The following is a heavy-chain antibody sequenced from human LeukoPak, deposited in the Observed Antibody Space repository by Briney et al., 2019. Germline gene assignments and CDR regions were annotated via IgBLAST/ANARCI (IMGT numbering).Heavy chain of an antibody. CDR1: GFTFSSYA. Sequence: GGSLRLSCAASGFTFSSYAMSWVRQAPGKGLEWVSAISGSGGSTYYADSVKSRFTISRDNSKNTLYLQMNSLRAEDTAVYYCAKDQSRSFGGSSNWFDPWGQGTLVTVSS. CDR3: AKDQSRSFGGSSNWFDP. CDR2: ISGSGGST. V-gene: IGHV3-23*01. J-gene: IGHJ5*02. D-gene: IGHD3-16*01.